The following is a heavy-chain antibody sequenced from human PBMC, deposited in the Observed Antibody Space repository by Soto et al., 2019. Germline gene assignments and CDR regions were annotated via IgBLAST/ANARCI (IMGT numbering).Heavy chain of an antibody. V-gene: IGHV1-69*06. CDR1: GGTFSSYA. J-gene: IGHJ4*02. Sequence: QVQLVQSGAEVKKPGSSVKVSCKASGGTFSSYAISWVRQAPGQGLEWMGGIIPIFGTANYAQKFQGRVTITADKSTSTAYMELSSLRSEDRAVYYCARPPTTVTNLLAFDYWGQGTLVTVSS. D-gene: IGHD4-17*01. CDR2: IIPIFGTA. CDR3: ARPPTTVTNLLAFDY.